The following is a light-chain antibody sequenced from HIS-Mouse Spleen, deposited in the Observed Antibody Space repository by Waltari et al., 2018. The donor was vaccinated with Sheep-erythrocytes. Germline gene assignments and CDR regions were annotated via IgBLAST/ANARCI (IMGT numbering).Light chain of an antibody. CDR2: QDS. CDR1: KLGDKY. V-gene: IGLV3-1*01. CDR3: QAWDSSTAV. J-gene: IGLJ2*01. Sequence: SYELTQPPSVSVSPGQTASITCSGDKLGDKYACWYQQKPAQSPVLVIYQDSKRPSGIPGRFSGSNSGNTATLTISGTQAMDEADYYCQAWDSSTAVFGGGTKLTVL.